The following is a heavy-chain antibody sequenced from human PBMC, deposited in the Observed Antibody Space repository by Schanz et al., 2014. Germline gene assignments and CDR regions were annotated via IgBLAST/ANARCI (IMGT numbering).Heavy chain of an antibody. CDR1: GFTFSSYS. CDR2: ISSSSSTI. J-gene: IGHJ5*02. V-gene: IGHV3-48*02. CDR3: ARDSDRATIVRNYNWFDP. Sequence: EVQLVESGGGLVQPGGSLRLSCAASGFTFSSYSMNWVRQAPGKGLEWVSYISSSSSTIYYADSVKGRFTISRDNAKNPQEMNMNTLRDEDTAVENGARDSDRATIVRNYNWFDPWGQGTLVTVSS. D-gene: IGHD3-10*01.